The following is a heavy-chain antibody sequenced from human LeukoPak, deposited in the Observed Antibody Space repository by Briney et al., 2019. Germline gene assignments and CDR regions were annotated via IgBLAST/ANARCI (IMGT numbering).Heavy chain of an antibody. CDR3: ARAGHDSSGYSFRLDY. V-gene: IGHV1-2*02. CDR2: INPSSGDT. J-gene: IGHJ4*02. D-gene: IGHD3-22*01. CDR1: GYTFAGHH. Sequence: ASVKVSCKTSGYTFAGHHIHWVRQAPGQGLEWMGWINPSSGDTTYAQTFQDRVIMSRDKSISTAYMHLSRLSSADKDIYYCARAGHDSSGYSFRLDYWGPGTLVTV.